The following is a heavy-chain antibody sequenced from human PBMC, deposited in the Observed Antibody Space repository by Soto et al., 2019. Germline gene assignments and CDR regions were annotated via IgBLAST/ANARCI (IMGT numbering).Heavy chain of an antibody. CDR2: IYHSGST. Sequence: QLQLQESGSGLVKPSQTLSLTCAVSGGSISSGGYSWSWIRQPPGKGLEWIGYIYHSGSTYYNPSLKIRVTISVDRSKNHFSLKLSSVTAADTAVYYCARAGRAVSMDVWGQGTTVTVSS. D-gene: IGHD4-4*01. V-gene: IGHV4-30-2*01. CDR3: ARAGRAVSMDV. J-gene: IGHJ6*02. CDR1: GGSISSGGYS.